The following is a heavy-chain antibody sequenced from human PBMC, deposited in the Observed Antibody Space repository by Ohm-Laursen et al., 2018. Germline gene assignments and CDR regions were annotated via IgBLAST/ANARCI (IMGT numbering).Heavy chain of an antibody. CDR3: ARGVYATPYFDY. J-gene: IGHJ4*02. D-gene: IGHD2-8*01. V-gene: IGHV3-48*01. CDR2: ISSSSSNI. CDR1: GFTFSRYS. Sequence: GSLRLSCAASGFTFSRYSMNWVRQAPGKGLEWVSCISSSSSNIYYADSVEGRFTISRDNAKNSLHLQMNSLRAEDTAVYYCARGVYATPYFDYWGQGTLVTVSS.